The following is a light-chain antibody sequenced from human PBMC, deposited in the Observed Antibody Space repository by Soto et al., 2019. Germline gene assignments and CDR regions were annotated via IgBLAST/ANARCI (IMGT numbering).Light chain of an antibody. J-gene: IGKJ4*01. Sequence: DIQMTQSPSSLSASVGDRVTITCRASQSISSYLNWYQQNPGKAPKLLIYAASSLQSGVPSRFSGSGSRTHFTLTISSMQPEDFVTYYCQQSYSTPFTVGGGTKV. CDR1: QSISSY. CDR2: AAS. V-gene: IGKV1-39*01. CDR3: QQSYSTPFT.